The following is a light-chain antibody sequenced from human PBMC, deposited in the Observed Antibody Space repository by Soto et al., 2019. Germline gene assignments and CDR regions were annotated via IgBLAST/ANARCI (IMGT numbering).Light chain of an antibody. Sequence: EIVXXXXPXXXSXSPGERVTLSCRASQYVKNHLAWYQLKPGQAPTLLLYDASVRATGIPARFSGSGSGTDFTLTISSLEPEDFAVYYCQQRSSWPITFGQGTRLEIK. CDR1: QYVKNH. V-gene: IGKV3-11*01. CDR2: DAS. J-gene: IGKJ5*01. CDR3: QQRSSWPIT.